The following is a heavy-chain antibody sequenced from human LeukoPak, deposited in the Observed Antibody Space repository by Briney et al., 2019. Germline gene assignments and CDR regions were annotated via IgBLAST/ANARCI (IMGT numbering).Heavy chain of an antibody. J-gene: IGHJ4*02. Sequence: GGSLRLSCAASGFTFSSYGMSWVRQAPGKGLEWVSAISGSGGSTYYADSVKGRFTISRDNSKNTLYLQMNSLRAEDTAVYYCAKDQIAEYYFDYWGQGTLVTVSS. CDR2: ISGSGGST. D-gene: IGHD6-13*01. CDR1: GFTFSSYG. V-gene: IGHV3-23*01. CDR3: AKDQIAEYYFDY.